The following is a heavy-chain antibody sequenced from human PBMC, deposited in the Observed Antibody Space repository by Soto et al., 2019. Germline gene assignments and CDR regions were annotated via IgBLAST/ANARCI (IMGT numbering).Heavy chain of an antibody. CDR1: GFTFSSYA. CDR2: ISGGGGST. CDR3: AKENGYSSSWFEFDY. Sequence: GGSLRLSCAASGFTFSSYAMSWVRQAPGKGLEWVSAISGGGGSTYYADSVKGRFTISRDNSKNTLYLQMNSLRAEDTAVYYCAKENGYSSSWFEFDYWGQGTLVNVSS. J-gene: IGHJ4*02. D-gene: IGHD6-13*01. V-gene: IGHV3-23*01.